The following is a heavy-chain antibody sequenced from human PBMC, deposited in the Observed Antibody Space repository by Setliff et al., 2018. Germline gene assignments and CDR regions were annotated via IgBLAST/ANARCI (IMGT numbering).Heavy chain of an antibody. V-gene: IGHV4-30-2*05. Sequence: PSETLSLTCTVSSDSSGSIGSGDSSWNWIRQPPGKGLEWIGCIYHNGVTYYNPSLKRRVTISVDTSKNQFSLKLSSVTAADTAVYYCASDYYDSSGYYPVPVYFDYWGQGTLVTVSS. CDR1: SDSSGSIGSGDSS. J-gene: IGHJ4*02. CDR3: ASDYYDSSGYYPVPVYFDY. D-gene: IGHD3-22*01. CDR2: IYHNGVT.